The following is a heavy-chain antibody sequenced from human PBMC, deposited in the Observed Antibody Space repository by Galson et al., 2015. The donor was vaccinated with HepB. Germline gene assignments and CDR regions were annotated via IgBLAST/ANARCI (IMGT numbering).Heavy chain of an antibody. D-gene: IGHD3-3*01. CDR3: ARGSSDYDFWSGYQPVAVRNWVDP. Sequence: SVKVSCKASGGTFSSYAISWVRQAPGQGLEWMGGIIPIFGTANYAQKFQGRVTITADESTSTAYMELSSLRSEDTAVYYCARGSSDYDFWSGYQPVAVRNWVDPWGQGTLVTVSS. V-gene: IGHV1-69*13. CDR2: IIPIFGTA. CDR1: GGTFSSYA. J-gene: IGHJ5*02.